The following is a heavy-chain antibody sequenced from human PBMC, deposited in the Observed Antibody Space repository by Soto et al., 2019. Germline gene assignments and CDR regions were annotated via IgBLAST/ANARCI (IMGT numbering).Heavy chain of an antibody. V-gene: IGHV1-69*13. Sequence: GASVKVSCKASGGTFSSYTISWVRQAPGQGLEWMGGIIPIFGTANYAQKFQGRVTITADESTSTAYMELSSLRSEDTAVYYCASGYSSSWTAQYGYYYYYYGMDVWGQGTTVTVSS. CDR1: GGTFSSYT. CDR2: IIPIFGTA. CDR3: ASGYSSSWTAQYGYYYYYYGMDV. D-gene: IGHD6-13*01. J-gene: IGHJ6*02.